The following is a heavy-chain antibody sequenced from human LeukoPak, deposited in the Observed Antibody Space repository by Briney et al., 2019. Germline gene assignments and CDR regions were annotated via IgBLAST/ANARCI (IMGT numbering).Heavy chain of an antibody. D-gene: IGHD2-2*01. CDR2: INPSGGST. V-gene: IGHV1-46*01. CDR1: GNTFTNYG. Sequence: ASVKVSCTASGNTFTNYGINWVRQAPGQGLEWMGIINPSGGSTSYAQKFQGRVTMTRDTSTSTVYMELSSLRSEDTAVYYCARGGEIVVVPAATMNWFDPWGQGTLVTVSS. CDR3: ARGGEIVVVPAATMNWFDP. J-gene: IGHJ5*02.